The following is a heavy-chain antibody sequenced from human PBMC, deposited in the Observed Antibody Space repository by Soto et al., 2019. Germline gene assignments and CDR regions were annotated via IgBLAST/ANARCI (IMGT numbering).Heavy chain of an antibody. CDR3: ARDRNLGSGWYRGYFDY. J-gene: IGHJ4*02. D-gene: IGHD6-19*01. CDR2: ISAGNGNT. CDR1: GYTFTSYA. V-gene: IGHV1-3*01. Sequence: ASVKVSCKASGYTFTSYAMHWVRQAPGQRLEWMGWISAGNGNTKYAQKFQGRVTMTTDTSTSTAYMELRSLRSDDTAVYYCARDRNLGSGWYRGYFDYWGQGTLVTVSS.